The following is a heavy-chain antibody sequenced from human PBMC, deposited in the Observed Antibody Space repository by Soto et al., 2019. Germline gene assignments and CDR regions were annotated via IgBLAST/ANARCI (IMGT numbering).Heavy chain of an antibody. CDR3: AREGKNVPGRDGHNLGWFDP. CDR2: IYYSGST. CDR1: GGSISSGGYY. Sequence: QVQLQESGPGLVKPSQTLSLTCTVSGGSISSGGYYWSWIRQHPGKGLEWIGYIYYSGSTYYNPSLRRRVSSSVHTSKNPFSLKLSSVTDADTAVYYCAREGKNVPGRDGHNLGWFDPWGQGTLVTGSS. V-gene: IGHV4-31*03. D-gene: IGHD3-16*01. J-gene: IGHJ5*02.